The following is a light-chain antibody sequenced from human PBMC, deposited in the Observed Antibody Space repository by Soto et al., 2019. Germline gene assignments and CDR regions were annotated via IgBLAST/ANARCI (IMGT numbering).Light chain of an antibody. Sequence: QSALTQPASVSGSPGQSITISCTGTRTDVGGYNFVPWYQQHPGKAPKLIIYEVSNRPSGVSNRFSGSKSDNTASLTISGLQAEDEADYYCCSYVSSKTYVFGTGTKVTV. V-gene: IGLV2-14*01. CDR3: CSYVSSKTYV. CDR2: EVS. CDR1: RTDVGGYNF. J-gene: IGLJ1*01.